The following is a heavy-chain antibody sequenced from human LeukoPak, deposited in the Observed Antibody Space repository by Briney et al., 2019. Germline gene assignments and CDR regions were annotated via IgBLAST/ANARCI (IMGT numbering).Heavy chain of an antibody. Sequence: ASVKVSCTVPGYTLTDFSIHWVRQAPGKGLEWMGGFDPGEGEAIYARKFQGRVTMTEDTSTDTAYMELNSLKSEDTAMYYCATWKYYYDSRKARFDYWGQGTLVTVSS. V-gene: IGHV1-24*01. J-gene: IGHJ4*02. D-gene: IGHD3-22*01. CDR1: GYTLTDFS. CDR3: ATWKYYYDSRKARFDY. CDR2: FDPGEGEA.